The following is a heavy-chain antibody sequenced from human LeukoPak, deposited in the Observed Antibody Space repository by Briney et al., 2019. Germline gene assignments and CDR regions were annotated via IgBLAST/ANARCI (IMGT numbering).Heavy chain of an antibody. CDR1: GYTFTSYG. D-gene: IGHD6-13*01. J-gene: IGHJ5*02. CDR2: ISAYNGNT. CDR3: ARGEQQLVLSAWFDP. Sequence: ASVKVSCKASGYTFTSYGIIWVRQAPGQGLEWMGWISAYNGNTNYAQKLQGRVTMTTDTSTSTAYMELRSLRSDDTAVYYCARGEQQLVLSAWFDPWGQGTLVTVSS. V-gene: IGHV1-18*01.